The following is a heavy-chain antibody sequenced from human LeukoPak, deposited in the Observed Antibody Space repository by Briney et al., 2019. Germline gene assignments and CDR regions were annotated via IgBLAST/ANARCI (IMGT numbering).Heavy chain of an antibody. J-gene: IGHJ3*02. D-gene: IGHD3-10*01. Sequence: SETLSLTCAVYGGSFSGYYWSWIRQPPGKGLEWIGEINHSGSTNYNPSLKSRVTISVDTSKNQISLKLSSVTAADTAVYYCARGPYYYLSRPPLDIWGQGTMVTVSS. CDR1: GGSFSGYY. CDR3: ARGPYYYLSRPPLDI. V-gene: IGHV4-34*01. CDR2: INHSGST.